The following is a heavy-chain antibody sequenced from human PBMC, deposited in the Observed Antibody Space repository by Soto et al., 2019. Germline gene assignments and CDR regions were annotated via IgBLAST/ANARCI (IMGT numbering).Heavy chain of an antibody. D-gene: IGHD5-12*01. J-gene: IGHJ4*02. V-gene: IGHV4-4*02. Sequence: SETLSLTCAVSGGSISSSNWWSWVRQPPGKGLEWIGEIYHSGSTNYNPSLKSRVTISVDKSKNQFSLKLSSVTAADTAVYYCARDVGTGYSGYHNYWGQGTLVTVSS. CDR2: IYHSGST. CDR3: ARDVGTGYSGYHNY. CDR1: GGSISSSNW.